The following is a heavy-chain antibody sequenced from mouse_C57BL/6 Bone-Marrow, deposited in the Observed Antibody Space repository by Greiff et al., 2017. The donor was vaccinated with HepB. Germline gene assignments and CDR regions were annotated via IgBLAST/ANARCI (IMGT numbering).Heavy chain of an antibody. CDR3: ARAHYYGSSYGAY. Sequence: EVKLMESGGGLVQSGRSLRLSCATSGFTFSDFYMEWVRQAPGKGLEWIAASRNKANDYTTEYSASVKGRFIVSRDTSQSILYLQMNALRAEDTAIYYCARAHYYGSSYGAYWGQGTLVTVSA. J-gene: IGHJ3*01. CDR1: GFTFSDFY. V-gene: IGHV7-1*01. CDR2: SRNKANDYTT. D-gene: IGHD1-1*01.